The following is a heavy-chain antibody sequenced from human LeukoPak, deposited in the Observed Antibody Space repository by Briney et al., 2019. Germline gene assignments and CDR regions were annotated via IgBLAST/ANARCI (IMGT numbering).Heavy chain of an antibody. V-gene: IGHV4-30-2*01. D-gene: IGHD2-21*02. CDR3: ARGLGVVVTSKNWFDP. J-gene: IGHJ5*02. CDR1: GGXISSGXXX. Sequence: VSGGXISSGXXXXSXXRXXPXXGLXXIGXIYHSGSTYYNPSLKSRVTISVDRSKNQFSLKLSSVTAADTAVYYCARGLGVVVTSKNWFDPWGQGTLVTVSS. CDR2: IYHSGST.